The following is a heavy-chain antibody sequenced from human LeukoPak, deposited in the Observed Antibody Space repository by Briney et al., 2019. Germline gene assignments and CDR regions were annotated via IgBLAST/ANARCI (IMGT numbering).Heavy chain of an antibody. Sequence: GGSLRLSCAASGFTFSSYATSWVRQAPGKGLEWVSAISGSGGSTYYADSVKGRFTISRDNSKNTLYLQMNSLRAEDTAVYYCAKDLSSSSRAYYYYYYMDVWGKGTTVTVSS. V-gene: IGHV3-23*01. D-gene: IGHD6-6*01. J-gene: IGHJ6*03. CDR3: AKDLSSSSRAYYYYYYMDV. CDR2: ISGSGGST. CDR1: GFTFSSYA.